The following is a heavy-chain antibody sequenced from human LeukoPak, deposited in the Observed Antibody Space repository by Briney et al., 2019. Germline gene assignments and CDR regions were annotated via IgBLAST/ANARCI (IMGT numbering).Heavy chain of an antibody. CDR3: ARGARGYSYG. J-gene: IGHJ4*02. CDR2: IFYSGNT. Sequence: PSETLSLTCTASGGSISSYYWSWIRQPPGKGLEWIGYIFYSGNTNYNPSLKSRVTISLDTSKNQFSLRLSSVTAADTAMYYCARGARGYSYGWGQGTLVTVSS. V-gene: IGHV4-59*01. CDR1: GGSISSYY. D-gene: IGHD5-18*01.